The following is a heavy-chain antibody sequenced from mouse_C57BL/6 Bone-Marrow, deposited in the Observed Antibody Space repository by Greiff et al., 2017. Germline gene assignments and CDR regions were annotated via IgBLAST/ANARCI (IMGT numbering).Heavy chain of an antibody. D-gene: IGHD6-1*01. Sequence: EVKLQESGPVLVKPGASVKMSCKASGYTFTDYYMNWVKQSHGKSLEWIGVINPYNGGTSYNQKFKGKATLTVDKSSSTAYMELNSLTSEDSAVYYCARVPRDFDYWGQGTTLTVSS. CDR3: ARVPRDFDY. CDR1: GYTFTDYY. V-gene: IGHV1-19*01. J-gene: IGHJ2*01. CDR2: INPYNGGT.